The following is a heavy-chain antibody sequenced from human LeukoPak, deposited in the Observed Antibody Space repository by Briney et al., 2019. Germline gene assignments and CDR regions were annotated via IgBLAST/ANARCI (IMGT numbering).Heavy chain of an antibody. Sequence: GGSLRLSCVASGFTFSIYAMSWVRQAPGKGLEWVSSISSSGDYTYYTDPVKGRFTISRDNSKDTLYLQMNSLRAEDTAVYYCAKTMYYYDSSGYYYFQHWGQGTLVTVSS. CDR2: ISSSGDYT. CDR3: AKTMYYYDSSGYYYFQH. D-gene: IGHD3-22*01. CDR1: GFTFSIYA. J-gene: IGHJ1*01. V-gene: IGHV3-23*01.